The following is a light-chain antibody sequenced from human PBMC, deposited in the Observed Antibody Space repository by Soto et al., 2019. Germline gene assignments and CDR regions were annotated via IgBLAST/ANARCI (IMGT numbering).Light chain of an antibody. CDR1: SSDVGSYNL. CDR3: CSYAGTSTYWV. Sequence: QSVLTQPASVSGSPGQSITISCTGTSSDVGSYNLVSWYRQHPGKAPTLMIYEVSKRPSGVSNHFSGSKSGNTASLTISGLQAEDEAEYYCCSYAGTSTYWVFGGGTKVTVL. CDR2: EVS. J-gene: IGLJ3*02. V-gene: IGLV2-23*02.